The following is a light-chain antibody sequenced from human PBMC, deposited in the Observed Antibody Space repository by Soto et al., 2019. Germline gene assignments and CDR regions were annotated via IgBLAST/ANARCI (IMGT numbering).Light chain of an antibody. CDR3: QHYNHWPMYT. CDR1: QSVITN. CDR2: GAS. J-gene: IGKJ2*01. Sequence: EIVMTQSPATLSVSPGERATLSCRASQSVITNLAWYQQKPGQAPRLVISGASNRATGIPARFSGSGSGTEFPLTISNLQSEDFAVYYCQHYNHWPMYTFGQGTKLEIK. V-gene: IGKV3-15*01.